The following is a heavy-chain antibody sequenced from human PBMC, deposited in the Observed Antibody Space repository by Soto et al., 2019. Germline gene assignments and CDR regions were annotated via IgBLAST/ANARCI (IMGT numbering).Heavy chain of an antibody. J-gene: IGHJ4*02. CDR2: IIPIFGTA. D-gene: IGHD5-12*01. V-gene: IGHV1-69*13. CDR3: ARDSMGIPGEMATIYLDY. CDR1: GGTFSSYA. Sequence: GASVKVSCKASGGTFSSYAISWVRQAPGQGLEWMGGIIPIFGTANYAQKFQGRVTITADESTSTAYMELSSLRSEDTAVYYCARDSMGIPGEMATIYLDYWGQGTLVTVSS.